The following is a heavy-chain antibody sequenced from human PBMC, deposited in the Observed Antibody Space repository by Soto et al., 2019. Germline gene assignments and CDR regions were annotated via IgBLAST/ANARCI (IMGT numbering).Heavy chain of an antibody. D-gene: IGHD3-16*01. CDR2: IWYDGSDK. CDR3: AFGNLSYYFDY. CDR1: GFTFSGFG. J-gene: IGHJ4*02. V-gene: IGHV3-33*01. Sequence: PGGSLRLSCAESGFTFSGFGMHWVRQAPSKGLEWVAIIWYDGSDKYYADSVKGRFTISRDNSKNTLYLQMNSLRAEDTAVYHCAFGNLSYYFDYWGQGTPVTVSS.